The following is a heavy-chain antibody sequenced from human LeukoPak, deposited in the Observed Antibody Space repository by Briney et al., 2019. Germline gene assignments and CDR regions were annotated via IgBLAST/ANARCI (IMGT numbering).Heavy chain of an antibody. CDR1: GFTFSSYW. J-gene: IGHJ6*02. CDR3: ARVSVGWLVLRLPSNYYGMDV. Sequence: GGSLRLSCAASGFTFSSYWMSWVRQAPGKGLEWVSYISSSGSTIYYADSVKGRFTISRDNAKNSLYLQMNSLRAGDTAVYYCARVSVGWLVLRLPSNYYGMDVWGQGTTVTVSS. D-gene: IGHD6-19*01. V-gene: IGHV3-48*04. CDR2: ISSSGSTI.